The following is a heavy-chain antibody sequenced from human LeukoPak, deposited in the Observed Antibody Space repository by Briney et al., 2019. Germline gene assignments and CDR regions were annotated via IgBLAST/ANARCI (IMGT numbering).Heavy chain of an antibody. CDR3: ARVGFTTSWSNFDY. D-gene: IGHD2-2*01. CDR2: INPNGGDT. CDR1: GYTFAAYF. J-gene: IGHJ4*02. V-gene: IGHV1-2*05. Sequence: VASVKVSCKASGYTFAAYFIHWVRQAPGQGLEWMGRINPNGGDTNYAQKFQGRVTMTGDTSSSTAYMELSSLRPDDTFMYFCARVGFTTSWSNFDYWGQGTLVTVSS.